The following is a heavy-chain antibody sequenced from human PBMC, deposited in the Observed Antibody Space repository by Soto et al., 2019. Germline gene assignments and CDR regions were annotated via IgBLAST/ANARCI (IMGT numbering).Heavy chain of an antibody. D-gene: IGHD2-2*01. Sequence: PGGSLRLSCAASGFTFSSYAMSWVRQAPGKGLEWVSAISGSGGSTYYADSVKGRFTISRDNSKNTLYLQMNSLRAEDTAVYYCAKDLSEGYCSSTSCYDVDPWGQGTLVTVSS. V-gene: IGHV3-23*01. CDR2: ISGSGGST. CDR1: GFTFSSYA. J-gene: IGHJ5*02. CDR3: AKDLSEGYCSSTSCYDVDP.